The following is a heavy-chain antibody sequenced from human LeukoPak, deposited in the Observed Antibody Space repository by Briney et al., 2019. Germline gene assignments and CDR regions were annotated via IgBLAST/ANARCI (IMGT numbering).Heavy chain of an antibody. CDR2: VIPSGAST. CDR1: GFTFTTYG. CDR3: ARVTYGSGTYGAFDY. Sequence: QTGGSLRLSCAASGFTFTTYGMNWVRQAPGKGLEWVSGVIPSGASTYYADSVKGRFTISRDNSKNTLYLLMNSLRAEDTAVYYCARVTYGSGTYGAFDYWGQGTLVTVSS. D-gene: IGHD3-10*01. J-gene: IGHJ4*02. V-gene: IGHV3-23*01.